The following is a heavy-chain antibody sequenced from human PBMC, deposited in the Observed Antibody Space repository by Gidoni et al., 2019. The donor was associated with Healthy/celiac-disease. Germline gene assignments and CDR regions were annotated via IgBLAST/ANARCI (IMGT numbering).Heavy chain of an antibody. J-gene: IGHJ6*02. CDR3: ARYSYGNGGRYGMDV. CDR1: GYSFTSYW. D-gene: IGHD5-18*01. V-gene: IGHV5-51*01. Sequence: EVQLVQSGAEVKKPGESLKISCKGSGYSFTSYWIGWGRQMPVKGLEWMGIIYPGDSDTRYSPSFQGQVTISADKSISTAYLQWSSLKASDTAMYYCARYSYGNGGRYGMDVWGQGTTVTVSS. CDR2: IYPGDSDT.